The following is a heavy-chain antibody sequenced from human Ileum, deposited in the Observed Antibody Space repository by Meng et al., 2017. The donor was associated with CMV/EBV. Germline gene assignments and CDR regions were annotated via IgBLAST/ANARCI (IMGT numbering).Heavy chain of an antibody. V-gene: IGHV1-2*02. CDR1: GYTFTGYY. J-gene: IGHJ4*02. CDR2: INPKSGGT. D-gene: IGHD2/OR15-2a*01. CDR3: ARGVRMGSTREYSFDF. Sequence: QGVVGPSGSGVKQLGALVQVSLKASGYTFTGYYLHGVRQVPGQGLELKGWINPKSGGTKFAQNFQGRVSMTRDTSINTTFMELSRMRSDDTAVYFCARGVRMGSTREYSFDFWGQGTLVTVSS.